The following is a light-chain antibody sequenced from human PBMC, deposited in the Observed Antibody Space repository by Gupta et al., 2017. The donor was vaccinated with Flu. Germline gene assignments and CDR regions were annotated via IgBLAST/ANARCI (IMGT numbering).Light chain of an antibody. J-gene: IGKJ1*01. CDR3: QRRSNWPRT. CDR2: DAS. CDR1: QSISSY. Sequence: EIVLTQSQATLSFSPGGRATITCRASQSISSYLAWYQQKPGETPSLLMYDASNSPTGIPARLSGSVSGTYFTLTISSLEPEDFAVYYCQRRSNWPRTFAQGTKVEMK. V-gene: IGKV3-11*01.